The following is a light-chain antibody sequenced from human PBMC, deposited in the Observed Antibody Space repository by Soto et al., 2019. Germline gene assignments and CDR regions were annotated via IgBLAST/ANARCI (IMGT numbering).Light chain of an antibody. CDR1: QSVSSSH. CDR3: QQYDSSPRT. Sequence: EIVLTQSPGTLSLSPGERATLSCRASQSVSSSHLAWYQQKPGQAPRLLIYRTSNRATGIPDRFSGSGSGTDFTLTISRLEPEDFAVYWCQQYDSSPRTFGQGTKVEIK. J-gene: IGKJ1*01. V-gene: IGKV3-20*01. CDR2: RTS.